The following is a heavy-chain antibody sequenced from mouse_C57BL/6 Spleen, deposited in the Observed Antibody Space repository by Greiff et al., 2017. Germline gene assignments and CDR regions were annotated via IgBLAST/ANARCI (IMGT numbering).Heavy chain of an antibody. CDR2: IYPSSGNT. D-gene: IGHD2-1*01. V-gene: IGHV1-81*01. CDR3: ASHRYGNWCAY. J-gene: IGHJ3*01. Sequence: VQLQQSGAELARPGASVKLSCKASGYTFTSYGISWVKQRTGQGLEWIGEIYPSSGNTYYNEKFKGKATLTADQSSSTAYMELRSLTSEDSAVYFAASHRYGNWCAYWGQGTLVTVSA. CDR1: GYTFTSYG.